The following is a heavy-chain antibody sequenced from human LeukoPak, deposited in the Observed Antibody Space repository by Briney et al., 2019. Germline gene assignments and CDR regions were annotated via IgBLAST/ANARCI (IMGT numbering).Heavy chain of an antibody. CDR3: ARSGGDHTVTGAGYFDL. D-gene: IGHD4-17*01. V-gene: IGHV1-18*01. CDR2: IDAYNGNT. Sequence: ASVKVPCKASGYTFTTYGITWVRQAPGQGLEWMGWIDAYNGNTNYAQKLQGRVTMTTDTSTSTVYMELRSLRSDDTAVYYCARSGGDHTVTGAGYFDLWGRGTLVTVSS. CDR1: GYTFTTYG. J-gene: IGHJ2*01.